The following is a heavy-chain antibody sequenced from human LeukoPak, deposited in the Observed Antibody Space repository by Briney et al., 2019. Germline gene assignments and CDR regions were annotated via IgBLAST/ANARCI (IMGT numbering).Heavy chain of an antibody. CDR2: MNPNSGNT. CDR3: AREGIAAAGVLGPGY. Sequence: ASVKVSCKASGYTITSYDINWVRQATGQGLEWMGWMNPNSGNTGYAQKFQGRVTMTRNTSISTAYMELSSLRSEDTAVYYCAREGIAAAGVLGPGYWGQGTLVTVSS. V-gene: IGHV1-8*01. J-gene: IGHJ4*02. CDR1: GYTITSYD. D-gene: IGHD6-13*01.